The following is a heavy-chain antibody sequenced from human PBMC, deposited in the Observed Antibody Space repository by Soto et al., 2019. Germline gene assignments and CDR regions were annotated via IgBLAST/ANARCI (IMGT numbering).Heavy chain of an antibody. Sequence: QITLKESGPTLVKPTQTLTLTCTFSGFSLSTTAEGVGWIRQPPGKALEWLALSYWDDDERYSPSLKSRLTITKDTSKNQFVLTMTIVDPVYTATYSCAHGSCSSADCYPNPYLDYWGQGILVTVSS. CDR1: GFSLSTTAEG. V-gene: IGHV2-5*02. CDR3: AHGSCSSADCYPNPYLDY. CDR2: SYWDDDE. J-gene: IGHJ4*02. D-gene: IGHD2-2*01.